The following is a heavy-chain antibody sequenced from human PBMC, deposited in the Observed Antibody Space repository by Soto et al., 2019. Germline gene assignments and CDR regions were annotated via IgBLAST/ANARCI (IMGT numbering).Heavy chain of an antibody. Sequence: QVQLQESGPGLVKPSETLSLTCSVSGGSVSSGSYYWSWIRQPPGKGLEWIGYMYYSGSTNYNPSLKSRVTISLDTSKNQFSLKLSSVTAADTAVYFCARTRDFWSGNDAIDIWGQGTMVTVSS. CDR3: ARTRDFWSGNDAIDI. CDR1: GGSVSSGSYY. V-gene: IGHV4-61*01. CDR2: MYYSGST. J-gene: IGHJ3*02. D-gene: IGHD3-3*01.